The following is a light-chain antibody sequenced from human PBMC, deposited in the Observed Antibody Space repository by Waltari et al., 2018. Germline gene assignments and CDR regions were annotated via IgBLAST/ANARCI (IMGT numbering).Light chain of an antibody. CDR3: QRGHSAPRT. J-gene: IGKJ1*01. CDR1: QSISYN. Sequence: DIQMTQSPSSLSASVGDRVSLTCRESQSISYNVTWYQQKPGKAPKLLIHAASRLQSGVPARFMGSGSGTDFTVTISRRQHEDSATYYCQRGHSAPRTFGQGTKVEI. CDR2: AAS. V-gene: IGKV1-39*01.